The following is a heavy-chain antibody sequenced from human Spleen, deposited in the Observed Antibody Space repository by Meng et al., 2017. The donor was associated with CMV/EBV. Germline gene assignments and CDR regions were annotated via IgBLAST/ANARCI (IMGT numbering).Heavy chain of an antibody. CDR1: GFTFSNYW. J-gene: IGHJ6*02. V-gene: IGHV3-74*01. CDR3: ARGRVPYYHGMDV. Sequence: GESLKISCAASGFTFSNYWIHWVRQIPGKGLVWVSRINGDGSITTYTDSVKGRFTISRDNAKNTLYLQMNSLRAEDRAVYYCARGRVPYYHGMDVWGQGTTVTVSS. CDR2: INGDGSIT.